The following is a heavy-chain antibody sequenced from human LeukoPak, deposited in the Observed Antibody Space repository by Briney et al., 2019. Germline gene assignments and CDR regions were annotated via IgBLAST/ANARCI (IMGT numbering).Heavy chain of an antibody. CDR1: GGSISSYY. D-gene: IGHD5-18*01. CDR2: IYYSGST. J-gene: IGHJ4*02. V-gene: IGHV4-59*01. CDR3: ARGQRGYSYGYWSY. Sequence: SETLSLTCTVSGGSISSYYWSWIRQPPGKGLEWIGYIYYSGSTNYNPSLKSRVTISVDTSKNQFSLKLSSVTAADTAVYYCARGQRGYSYGYWSYWGQGTLVTVSS.